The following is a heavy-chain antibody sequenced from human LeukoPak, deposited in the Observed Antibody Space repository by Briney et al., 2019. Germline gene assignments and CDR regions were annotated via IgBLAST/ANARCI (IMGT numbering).Heavy chain of an antibody. CDR1: GGSISSGGYS. J-gene: IGHJ4*02. Sequence: SQTLSLTCAVSGGSISSGGYSWSWIRQPPGKGLEWIGYIYHSGSTYYSPSLKTRVTISVDRSKNQFSLKVRSVAAADTAVYYCARTGSTVTMLYPFDHWGQGTLVTVSS. D-gene: IGHD4-17*01. V-gene: IGHV4-30-2*01. CDR3: ARTGSTVTMLYPFDH. CDR2: IYHSGST.